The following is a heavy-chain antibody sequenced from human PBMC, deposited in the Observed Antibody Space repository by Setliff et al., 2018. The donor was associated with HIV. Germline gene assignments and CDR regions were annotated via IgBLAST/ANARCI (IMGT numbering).Heavy chain of an antibody. CDR3: ARQFGSGFYFYS. V-gene: IGHV4-34*01. CDR2: INHSGST. CDR1: GGSFSGYY. Sequence: SETLSLTCAFYGGSFSGYYWSWIRQSPGKGLEWLGGINHSGSTNYNPSLKSRVAMSVDTSKNQFSLKMTSVTAAATALYYCARQFGSGFYFYSWGRGTLVTVSS. D-gene: IGHD3-22*01. J-gene: IGHJ4*02.